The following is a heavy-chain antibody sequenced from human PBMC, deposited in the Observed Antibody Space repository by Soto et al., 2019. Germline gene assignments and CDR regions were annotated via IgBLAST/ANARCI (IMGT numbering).Heavy chain of an antibody. CDR2: ISYDGSNK. Sequence: QVQLVESGGGVVQPGRSLRLSCAASGFTFSSYGMHWVRQAPGKGREWVAVISYDGSNKYYADSVKGRFTISRDNSKNTLYLQMNSPRAEDTAVYYCAKVLSGWVVVVAADYWGQGTLVTVSS. J-gene: IGHJ4*02. D-gene: IGHD2-15*01. CDR1: GFTFSSYG. CDR3: AKVLSGWVVVVAADY. V-gene: IGHV3-30*18.